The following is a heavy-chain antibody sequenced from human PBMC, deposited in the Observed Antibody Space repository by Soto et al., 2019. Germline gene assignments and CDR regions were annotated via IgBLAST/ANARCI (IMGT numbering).Heavy chain of an antibody. CDR3: VKGEYYYDGSAYYPFDY. CDR2: IYYSGST. D-gene: IGHD3-22*01. J-gene: IGHJ4*02. Sequence: SLTCTVSGGSISSYYWSWIRQPPGKGLEWIGYIYYSGSTNYNPSLKSRVTISVDNSKNTVYLQMSSLRAEDTAVYYCVKGEYYYDGSAYYPFDYWGQGTLVTVSS. CDR1: GGSISSYY. V-gene: IGHV4-59*01.